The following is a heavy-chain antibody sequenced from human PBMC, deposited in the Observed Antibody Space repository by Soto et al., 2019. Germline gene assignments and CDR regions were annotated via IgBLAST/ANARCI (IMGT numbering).Heavy chain of an antibody. Sequence: SETLSLTCTVSGGSISSYYWSWIRQPPGKGLEWIGYIYYSGSTNYNPSLKSRVTISVDTSKNQFSLKLSSVTAADTAVYYCARVHTDIVATFSWFKPWGQGTLVTVSS. J-gene: IGHJ5*02. CDR1: GGSISSYY. CDR2: IYYSGST. D-gene: IGHD5-12*01. CDR3: ARVHTDIVATFSWFKP. V-gene: IGHV4-59*01.